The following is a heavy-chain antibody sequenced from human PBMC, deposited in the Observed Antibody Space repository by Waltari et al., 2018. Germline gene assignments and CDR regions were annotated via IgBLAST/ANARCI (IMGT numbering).Heavy chain of an antibody. D-gene: IGHD3-22*01. CDR3: ARGVSGYSSYFDY. Sequence: EVQLVESGGGLVQPGRSLRLSCTASGFIFGDYAMSWFGRAPGKGLEGVVCVRGTPYGGTTEYAASVKGRFIISRDDSKAIAHLQLSSLKTEDTAVYYCARGVSGYSSYFDYWGQGTLVTVSS. V-gene: IGHV3-49*03. CDR1: GFIFGDYA. CDR2: VRGTPYGGTT. J-gene: IGHJ4*02.